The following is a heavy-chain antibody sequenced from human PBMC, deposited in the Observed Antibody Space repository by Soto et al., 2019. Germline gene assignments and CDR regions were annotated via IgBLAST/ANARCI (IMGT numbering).Heavy chain of an antibody. CDR3: ARATTIDAVAGTFNYYGMHV. D-gene: IGHD6-19*01. Sequence: ASVKVSCKASGYTFTGYYMHWVRQAPGQGLEWMGWINPNSGGTNYAQKFQGWVTMTRDTSISTAYMELSRLRSDDTAVYYCARATTIDAVAGTFNYYGMHVWGQGTTVTVSS. CDR2: INPNSGGT. J-gene: IGHJ6*02. CDR1: GYTFTGYY. V-gene: IGHV1-2*04.